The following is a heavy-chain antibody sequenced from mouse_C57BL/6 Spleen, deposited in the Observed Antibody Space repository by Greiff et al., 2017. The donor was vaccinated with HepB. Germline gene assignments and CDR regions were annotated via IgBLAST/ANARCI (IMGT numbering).Heavy chain of an antibody. CDR1: GFSLTSYG. D-gene: IGHD2-1*01. J-gene: IGHJ4*01. Sequence: VHLVESGPGLVQPSQSLSITCTVSGFSLTSYGVHWVRQSPGKGLEWLGVIWSGGSTDYNAAFISRLSISKDNSKSQVFFKMNSLQADDTAIYYCAILGNYLYYAMDYWGQGTSVTVSS. CDR3: AILGNYLYYAMDY. V-gene: IGHV2-2*01. CDR2: IWSGGST.